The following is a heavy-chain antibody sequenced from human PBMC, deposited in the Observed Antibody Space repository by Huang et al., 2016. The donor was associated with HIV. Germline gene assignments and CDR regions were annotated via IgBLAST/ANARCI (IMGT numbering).Heavy chain of an antibody. CDR3: AKDWGYDFGAFDF. J-gene: IGHJ3*01. V-gene: IGHV3-9*01. CDR1: GFTFDDSA. D-gene: IGHD3-16*01. CDR2: INWKSGNI. Sequence: EVQLVESGGGLVRPGRSLRLSCAASGFTFDDSAMHWVRQTPGKGLEWVSGINWKSGNIAYEDSVRGRFTISRDNAKNSLYLQMNSLRPEDTALYYCAKDWGYDFGAFDFWGRGTMVTVSS.